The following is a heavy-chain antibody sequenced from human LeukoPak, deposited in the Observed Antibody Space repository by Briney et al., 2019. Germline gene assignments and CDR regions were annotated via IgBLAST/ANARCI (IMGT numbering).Heavy chain of an antibody. V-gene: IGHV3-7*01. D-gene: IGHD3-10*01. CDR2: IKQDGSKK. CDR1: GFPFSSYW. Sequence: GGSLRLSCVASGFPFSSYWMTWVRQAPGKGLEWVANIKQDGSKKSYVDSVKGRFTISRDNAKNTLYLQLNSLRGEDTAVYYCARDGISRGSGSYLDLWGQGTLVTVSS. CDR3: ARDGISRGSGSYLDL. J-gene: IGHJ4*02.